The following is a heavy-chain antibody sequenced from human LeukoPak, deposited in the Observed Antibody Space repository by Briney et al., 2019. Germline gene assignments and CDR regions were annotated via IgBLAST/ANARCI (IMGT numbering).Heavy chain of an antibody. J-gene: IGHJ4*02. CDR2: IRYDGSKK. V-gene: IGHV3-30*02. D-gene: IGHD2-8*02. Sequence: GGSLRLSCAASGFTFSDYEMTWVRQAPGKGLEWVAFIRYDGSKKYYADSVKGRFTIPRDNSKNTLYLQMNSLRAEDTAIYYCATYRQVLLPFESWGQGTLVTVSS. CDR1: GFTFSDYE. CDR3: ATYRQVLLPFES.